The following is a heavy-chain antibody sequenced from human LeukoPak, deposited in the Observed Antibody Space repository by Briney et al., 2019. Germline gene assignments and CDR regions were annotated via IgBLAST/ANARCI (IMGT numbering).Heavy chain of an antibody. V-gene: IGHV3-30*04. CDR2: ISYDGNNE. J-gene: IGHJ6*03. CDR3: ARAPLRWASYYYYYMDV. Sequence: PGGSLRLSCAASGFTFSDYPIHWVRQAPGKGLEWVAVISYDGNNENYADFVKGRFTISRDNSKNTLYLQMNSLRAEDTAVYYCARAPLRWASYYYYYMDVWGKGTTVTISS. D-gene: IGHD4-23*01. CDR1: GFTFSDYP.